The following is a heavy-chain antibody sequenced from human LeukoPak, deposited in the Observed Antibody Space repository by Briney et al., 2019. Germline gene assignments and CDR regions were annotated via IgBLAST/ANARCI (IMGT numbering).Heavy chain of an antibody. Sequence: GESLKISCEGSGYSFISYWIGWVRQMPGKGLEWMGIIYPGDSDTRYSPSFQGQVTISADKSTSPAYLQWSGLKDSDSAMYYCARHGRGSCSGGSCYHQDYWGQGTLVTVSS. CDR1: GYSFISYW. CDR3: ARHGRGSCSGGSCYHQDY. J-gene: IGHJ4*02. CDR2: IYPGDSDT. V-gene: IGHV5-51*01. D-gene: IGHD2-15*01.